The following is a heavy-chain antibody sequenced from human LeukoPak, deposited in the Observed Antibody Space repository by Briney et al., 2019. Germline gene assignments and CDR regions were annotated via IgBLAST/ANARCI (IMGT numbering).Heavy chain of an antibody. CDR2: INAGNGNT. J-gene: IGHJ5*02. CDR3: AREAIFQFSRGFDP. V-gene: IGHV1-3*03. D-gene: IGHD3-3*01. CDR1: GYTFTSYA. Sequence: GASVTVSFKASGYTFTSYAMHWVRQAPGQRLEWMGWINAGNGNTKYSQEFQGRVTITRDTSASTAYMELSSLRSEDMAVYYCAREAIFQFSRGFDPWGQGTLVTVSS.